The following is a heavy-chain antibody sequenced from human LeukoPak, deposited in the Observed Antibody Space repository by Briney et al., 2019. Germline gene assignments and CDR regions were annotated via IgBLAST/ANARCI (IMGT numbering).Heavy chain of an antibody. D-gene: IGHD2-15*01. CDR3: ARALRGYCSGGSCSYYYGMDV. V-gene: IGHV4-34*01. Sequence: SETLSLTCAVYGGSFSGYYWSWIRQPPGKGLEWIGETNHSASTNYNPPPKSRVTISVPTPKNPFSLKLRSVTAADTAVYYCARALRGYCSGGSCSYYYGMDVWGQGTTVTVSS. CDR2: TNHSAST. CDR1: GGSFSGYY. J-gene: IGHJ6*02.